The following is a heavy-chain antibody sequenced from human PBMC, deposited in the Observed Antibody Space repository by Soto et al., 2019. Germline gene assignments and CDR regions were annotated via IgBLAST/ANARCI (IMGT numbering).Heavy chain of an antibody. V-gene: IGHV1-46*03. J-gene: IGHJ4*02. CDR2: INPSGGST. Sequence: QVQLVQSGAEVKKPGASVKVSCKASGYTFTSYYMHWVRQAPGQGLEWMGIINPSGGSTSYAQKFQGRVTMTRDTSTSTVYMELSSLRSEDTAVYYCARDYYGSGSYSNYFDYWGQGTLVTVSS. CDR3: ARDYYGSGSYSNYFDY. D-gene: IGHD3-10*01. CDR1: GYTFTSYY.